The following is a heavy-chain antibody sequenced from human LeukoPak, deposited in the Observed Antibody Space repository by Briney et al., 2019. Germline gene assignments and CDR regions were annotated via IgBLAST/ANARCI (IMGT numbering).Heavy chain of an antibody. D-gene: IGHD3-22*01. CDR1: GGSFSGYY. Sequence: SETLSLTCAVYGGSFSGYYWSWIRQPPGKGLEWIGEINHSGGTNYNPSLKSRVTISVDTSKNQFSLKLSSVTAADTAVYYCAASGEAADRPSYNWFDPWGQGTLVTVSS. CDR3: AASGEAADRPSYNWFDP. V-gene: IGHV4-34*01. J-gene: IGHJ5*02. CDR2: INHSGGT.